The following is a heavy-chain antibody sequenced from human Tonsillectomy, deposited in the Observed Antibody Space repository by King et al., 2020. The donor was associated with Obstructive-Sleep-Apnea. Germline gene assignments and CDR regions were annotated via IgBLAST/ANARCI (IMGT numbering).Heavy chain of an antibody. CDR3: AKDRGGGFGYDFWGGSYYSGY. CDR2: ISGSGGST. Sequence: EVQLVESGGGLVQPGGSLRLSCAASGFTFSSYAMSWVRQAPGKGLEWVSAISGSGGSTYYAVSVKGRFTISRDNSKHTLYLPMNSLRADVKAVYYCAKDRGGGFGYDFWGGSYYSGYWCQGTLVTVSS. V-gene: IGHV3-23*04. D-gene: IGHD3-3*01. CDR1: GFTFSSYA. J-gene: IGHJ4*02.